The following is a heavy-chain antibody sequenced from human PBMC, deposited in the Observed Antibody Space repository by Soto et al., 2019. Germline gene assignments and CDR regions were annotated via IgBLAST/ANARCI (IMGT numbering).Heavy chain of an antibody. CDR1: GFTFANFA. CDR2: ISSDGNHQ. D-gene: IGHD3-22*01. J-gene: IGHJ4*02. Sequence: GGSLRLSCAASGFTFANFAMTWVRQAPGKGLEWVAMISSDGNHQFYVDNVRGRFTVSRDNSKNTLNLQMNSLRPEDTAVYYCSRGTYYPQSSGLHADYWGPGTVVTVSS. CDR3: SRGTYYPQSSGLHADY. V-gene: IGHV3-30*03.